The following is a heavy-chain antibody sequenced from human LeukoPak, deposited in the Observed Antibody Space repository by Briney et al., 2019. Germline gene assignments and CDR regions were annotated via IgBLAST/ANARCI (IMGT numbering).Heavy chain of an antibody. CDR1: GFSLSGSGVG. CDR3: AHSPYSIGPAGRLAFDY. J-gene: IGHJ4*02. Sequence: SGPTLVNPTQTLTLTCTFSGFSLSGSGVGVGWIRQPPGKALEWLALIYWDDDKRYSPALKSRLTITKDTSKNQVVLTMTSMDPVDTATYYCAHSPYSIGPAGRLAFDYWGQGTLVTVSP. D-gene: IGHD6-13*01. CDR2: IYWDDDK. V-gene: IGHV2-5*02.